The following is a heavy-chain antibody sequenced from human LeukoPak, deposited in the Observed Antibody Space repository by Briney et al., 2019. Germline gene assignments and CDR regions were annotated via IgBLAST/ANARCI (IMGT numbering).Heavy chain of an antibody. D-gene: IGHD6-19*01. V-gene: IGHV4-59*01. Sequence: SETLSLTCTVSGGSISSYYWSWIRQPPGKGLEWIGYIYYSGSTNYNPSLKSRVTISVDTSKNQFSLKLSSVTAADTAVYYCARGGLQWLVNIGAFDIWGQGTMVTVSS. CDR3: ARGGLQWLVNIGAFDI. CDR1: GGSISSYY. J-gene: IGHJ3*02. CDR2: IYYSGST.